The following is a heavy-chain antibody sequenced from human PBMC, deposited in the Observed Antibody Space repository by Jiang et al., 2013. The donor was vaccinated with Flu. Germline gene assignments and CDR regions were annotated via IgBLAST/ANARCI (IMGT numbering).Heavy chain of an antibody. J-gene: IGHJ5*02. D-gene: IGHD3-10*01. V-gene: IGHV4-39*01. CDR3: ARHHNGGSWGLQYDWFDI. Sequence: GSGLVKPSETLSLTCTVSGDSIRSTSYYWGWVRQSPGKGLEWIGTIYYSGTTYYNPSLKSRVTISVDTSKNQFSLRLSSVTAADTAVYYCARHHNGGSWGLQYDWFDIWGQGTLV. CDR1: GDSIRSTSYY. CDR2: IYYSGTT.